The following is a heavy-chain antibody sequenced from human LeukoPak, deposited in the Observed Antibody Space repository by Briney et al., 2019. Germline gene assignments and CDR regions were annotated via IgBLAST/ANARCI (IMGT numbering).Heavy chain of an antibody. CDR2: INPNSGGT. J-gene: IGHJ3*02. Sequence: ASVKVSCKASGYTFTGYYIHWVRQAPGQGLEWMGRINPNSGGTNYAQKFQGRVTMTRDTSISTAYMELSRLRSDDTAVYYCARGDSSGSQDAFDIWGQGTMVTVSS. CDR1: GYTFTGYY. V-gene: IGHV1-2*06. D-gene: IGHD3-22*01. CDR3: ARGDSSGSQDAFDI.